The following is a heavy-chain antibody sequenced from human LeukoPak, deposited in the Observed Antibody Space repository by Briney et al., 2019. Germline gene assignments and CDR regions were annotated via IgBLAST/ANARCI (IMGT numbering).Heavy chain of an antibody. CDR2: ISWNSGSI. CDR1: GFTFDDYA. J-gene: IGHJ1*01. D-gene: IGHD3-22*01. Sequence: PGRSLRLSCAASGFTFDDYAMHWVRQAPGKGLEWVSGISWNSGSIGYADSVKGRFTIFRDNAKNSLYLQMNSLRAEDTALYYCAKGGYYYDSSGYYAQYFQHWGQGTLVTVSS. CDR3: AKGGYYYDSSGYYAQYFQH. V-gene: IGHV3-9*01.